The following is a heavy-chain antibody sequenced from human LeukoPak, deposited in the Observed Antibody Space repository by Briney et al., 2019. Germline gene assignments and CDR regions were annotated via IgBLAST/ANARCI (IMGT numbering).Heavy chain of an antibody. CDR2: IKQDGSEK. CDR3: ARYYYYDSSGYNPNAFDI. V-gene: IGHV3-7*01. D-gene: IGHD3-22*01. J-gene: IGHJ3*02. Sequence: GGSLRLSCAASGFDFSIYRMNWVRQAPGKGLEWVANIKQDGSEKYYVDSVKGRFTISRDNAKNSLYLQMNSLRAEDTAVYYCARYYYYDSSGYNPNAFDIWGQGTMVTVSS. CDR1: GFDFSIYR.